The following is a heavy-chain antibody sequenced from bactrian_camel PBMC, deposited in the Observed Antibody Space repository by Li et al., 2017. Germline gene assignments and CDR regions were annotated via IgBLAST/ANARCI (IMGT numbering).Heavy chain of an antibody. Sequence: VQLVESGGDSVQAGGSLRLSCVISGYTDSSNCMGWFRQPPGKWREGIAAVDRGGSTSYAGSVKGRFTASKDDAKTTLYLQLNSLKPEDTAMYYRAAGKRPCVLSYVDYWGQGTQVTVS. J-gene: IGHJ4*01. V-gene: IGHV3S53*01. CDR3: AAGKRPCVLSYVDY. CDR2: VDRGGST. D-gene: IGHD4*01. CDR1: GYTDSSNC.